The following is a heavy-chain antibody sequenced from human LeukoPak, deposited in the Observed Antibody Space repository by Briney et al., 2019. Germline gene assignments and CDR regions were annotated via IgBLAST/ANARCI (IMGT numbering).Heavy chain of an antibody. D-gene: IGHD4-23*01. CDR1: GGSISSSSYY. Sequence: SETLSLTCTVSGGSISSSSYYWGWIRQPPGKGLEWIGSIYYSGSTYYNPSLKSRVTISVDTSKNQFSLKLSSVTAADTAVYYCARHLNDYGGNSRSLYYYYMDVWGKGTTVTVSS. V-gene: IGHV4-39*01. CDR2: IYYSGST. CDR3: ARHLNDYGGNSRSLYYYYMDV. J-gene: IGHJ6*03.